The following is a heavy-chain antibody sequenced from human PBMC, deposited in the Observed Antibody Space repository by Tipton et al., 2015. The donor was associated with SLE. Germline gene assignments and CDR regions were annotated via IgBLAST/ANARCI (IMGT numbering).Heavy chain of an antibody. V-gene: IGHV3-74*01. J-gene: IGHJ4*02. CDR3: SAWLNY. CDR2: IKYDGTYT. CDR1: GFTLGTHW. D-gene: IGHD3-9*01. Sequence: SLRLSCAASGFTLGTHWMHWVRQAPGKGLVWVSEIKYDGTYTDYADSVKGRFTISRDNAKNTLYLQMNSLGVEDSAVYYCSAWLNYWGQGTMVTVSS.